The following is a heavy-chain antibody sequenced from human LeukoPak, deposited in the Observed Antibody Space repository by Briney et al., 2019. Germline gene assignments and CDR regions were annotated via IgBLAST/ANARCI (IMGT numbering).Heavy chain of an antibody. D-gene: IGHD1-26*01. Sequence: WGSLRLSCAASGFTFSSYGMHWVRQAPGKGLEWVAFIRYDGSNKYYADSVKGRFTISRDNSKNTLYLQMNSLRAEDTAVYYCARAPRFRLVGVPKGPFDPWGQGTLVTVSS. CDR2: IRYDGSNK. CDR1: GFTFSSYG. CDR3: ARAPRFRLVGVPKGPFDP. V-gene: IGHV3-30*02. J-gene: IGHJ5*02.